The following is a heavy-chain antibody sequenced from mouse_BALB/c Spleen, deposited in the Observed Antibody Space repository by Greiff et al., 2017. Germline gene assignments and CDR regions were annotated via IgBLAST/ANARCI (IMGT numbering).Heavy chain of an antibody. CDR2: ILPGSGST. CDR1: GYTFSSYW. V-gene: IGHV1-9*01. CDR3: AREDMITTTVPLDY. J-gene: IGHJ2*01. Sequence: QVQLQQSGAELMKPGASVKISCKATGYTFSSYWIEWVKQRPGHGLEWIGEILPGSGSTNYNEKFKGKATFTADTSSNTAYMQLSSLTSEDSAVYYCAREDMITTTVPLDYWGQGTTLTVSS. D-gene: IGHD2-4*01.